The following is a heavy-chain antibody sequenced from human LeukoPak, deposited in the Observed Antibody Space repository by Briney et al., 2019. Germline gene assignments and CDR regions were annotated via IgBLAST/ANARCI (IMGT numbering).Heavy chain of an antibody. V-gene: IGHV1-18*01. J-gene: IGHJ4*02. D-gene: IGHD6-13*01. CDR2: INAYNGNT. Sequence: ASVKVSCKASGYTFTSYGISWVRQAPGQGREGMGWINAYNGNTNYAQKLQGRVTMTTDTSTSTAYMELRSLRSDDTAVYYCARVKQLVLDYWGQGTLVTVSS. CDR1: GYTFTSYG. CDR3: ARVKQLVLDY.